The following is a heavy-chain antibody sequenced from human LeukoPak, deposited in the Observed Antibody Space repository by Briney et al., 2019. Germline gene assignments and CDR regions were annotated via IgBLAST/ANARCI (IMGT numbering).Heavy chain of an antibody. Sequence: SETLSLTCTVSAGSISTYYWNWIRQPPGKGLEWIGYIYSSGSTKYNPSLKSRVTISVDKSKNQFSLRLTSLTAVDTAVYYCARDDCSGAGCYYYWGQGTLVTVSS. CDR2: IYSSGST. CDR3: ARDDCSGAGCYYY. J-gene: IGHJ4*02. CDR1: AGSISTYY. D-gene: IGHD2-15*01. V-gene: IGHV4-59*01.